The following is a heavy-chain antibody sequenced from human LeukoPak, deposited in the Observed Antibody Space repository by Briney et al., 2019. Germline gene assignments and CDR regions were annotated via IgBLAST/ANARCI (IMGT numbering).Heavy chain of an antibody. V-gene: IGHV3-23*01. CDR1: GFTFSSYA. CDR3: AKEVALLVLRGGKGGHFFDF. CDR2: ISSSSSYI. J-gene: IGHJ4*02. D-gene: IGHD1-26*01. Sequence: GGSLRLSCAASGFTFSSYAMSWVRQAPGKGLEWVSSISSSSSYIYYADSVKGRFTISRDNSKNTLYLQMNSLRAEDTAVYFCAKEVALLVLRGGKGGHFFDFWGQGARVAVSS.